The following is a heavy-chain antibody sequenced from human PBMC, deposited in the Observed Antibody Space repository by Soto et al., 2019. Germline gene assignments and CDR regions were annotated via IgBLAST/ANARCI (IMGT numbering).Heavy chain of an antibody. J-gene: IGHJ4*02. Sequence: QVQLVESGGGVVQPGRSLRLSCAASGFTFSSYAMHWLRQAPGKGLEWVAVISYDGTIKYYADSVKGRFTISRDNSKNTLYLQMNSLRAEDTALYYCARDLYDSFDYWGQGTLVAVSS. CDR1: GFTFSSYA. D-gene: IGHD3-22*01. CDR2: ISYDGTIK. CDR3: ARDLYDSFDY. V-gene: IGHV3-30-3*01.